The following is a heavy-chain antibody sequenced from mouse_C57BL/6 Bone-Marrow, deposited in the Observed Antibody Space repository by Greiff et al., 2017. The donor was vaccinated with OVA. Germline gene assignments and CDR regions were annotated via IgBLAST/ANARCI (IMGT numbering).Heavy chain of an antibody. CDR1: GYTFTRYG. J-gene: IGHJ3*01. V-gene: IGHV1-81*01. Sequence: QVHVKQSGAELARPGASVKMSCKASGYTFTRYGISWVKQRTGQGLEWIGEIYPRSGNTYYNEKFKGKATLTAEKASSTAYMELRSLTSEDSAVYFCARSTYSNYGFAYWGQGTLVTVSA. CDR2: IYPRSGNT. D-gene: IGHD2-5*01. CDR3: ARSTYSNYGFAY.